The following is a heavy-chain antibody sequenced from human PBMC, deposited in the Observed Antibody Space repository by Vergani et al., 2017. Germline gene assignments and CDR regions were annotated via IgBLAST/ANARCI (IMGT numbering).Heavy chain of an antibody. J-gene: IGHJ4*02. Sequence: QVQLVQSGAEVKTPGASVKVSCEGSGYTFRNYGISWVRQAPGEGLEWLGWISVYNGETKFAQKFQGRVTLTRDTSTDTAYMGMGSLRSDDTAVYYCARDRGNSGDYNFDYWGQGTLVTVSS. CDR2: ISVYNGET. CDR3: ARDRGNSGDYNFDY. CDR1: GYTFRNYG. V-gene: IGHV1-18*04. D-gene: IGHD1-26*01.